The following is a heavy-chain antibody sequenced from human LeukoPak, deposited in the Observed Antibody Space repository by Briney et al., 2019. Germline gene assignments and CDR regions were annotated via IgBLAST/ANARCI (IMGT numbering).Heavy chain of an antibody. CDR2: IKSRSDSGTT. J-gene: IGHJ4*02. Sequence: GGSLRLSCAASGFTFSNAWMSWVRQAPGKGLEWVGLIKSRSDSGTTDYAAPVKDRFTISRDDSKNTLYLQMNSLKSEDTAVYHCATSSSHSYGYPGHYFDYWGQGTLVTVSS. CDR3: ATSSSHSYGYPGHYFDY. D-gene: IGHD5-18*01. CDR1: GFTFSNAW. V-gene: IGHV3-15*01.